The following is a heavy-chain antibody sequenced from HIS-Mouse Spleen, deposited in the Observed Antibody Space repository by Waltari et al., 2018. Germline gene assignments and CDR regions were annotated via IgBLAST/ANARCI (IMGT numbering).Heavy chain of an antibody. J-gene: IGHJ2*01. Sequence: QVQLQQWGAGLLKPSETLSLTCAVYGGSFSGYYWSWIRQPPGKGLEWIGRIYYSGSTYYNPSLKSRVTISVDTSKNQFSLKLSSVTAADTAVYYCAREIPYSSSWYDWYFDLWGRGTLVTVSS. CDR3: AREIPYSSSWYDWYFDL. D-gene: IGHD6-13*01. V-gene: IGHV4-34*01. CDR1: GGSFSGYY. CDR2: IYYSGST.